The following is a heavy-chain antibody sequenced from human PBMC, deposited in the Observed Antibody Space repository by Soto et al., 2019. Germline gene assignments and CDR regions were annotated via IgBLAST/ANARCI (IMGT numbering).Heavy chain of an antibody. J-gene: IGHJ4*02. CDR2: IYYSGSA. CDR3: ARDLGPQQWLDY. V-gene: IGHV4-59*01. D-gene: IGHD6-19*01. Sequence: PSETLSLTCTVSGGSISSYYWSWIRQPPGKGLEWIGYIYYSGSANYNPSLKSRVAISVDTSKNQFSLKLSSVTAADTAVYYCARDLGPQQWLDYWGQGTLVTVSS. CDR1: GGSISSYY.